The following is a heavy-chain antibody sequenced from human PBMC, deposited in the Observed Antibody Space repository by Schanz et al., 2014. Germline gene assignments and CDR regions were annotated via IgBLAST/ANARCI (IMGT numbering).Heavy chain of an antibody. CDR1: RSTFSSYT. J-gene: IGHJ4*02. CDR2: IIPSLGLA. D-gene: IGHD2-21*01. V-gene: IGHV1-69*04. CDR3: ARDRLECGAECYSVEVFEI. Sequence: QVQLVQSGAEVKKPGSSVKVSCKASRSTFSSYTISWVRQARGQGLEWMGRIIPSLGLAKYEQKFQDKVTITADTSTTTAYMELSGLRSEDTAVYYCARDRLECGAECYSVEVFEIWGQGTLVIGSS.